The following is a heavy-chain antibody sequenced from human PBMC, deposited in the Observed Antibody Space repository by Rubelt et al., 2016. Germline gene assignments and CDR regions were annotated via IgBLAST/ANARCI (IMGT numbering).Heavy chain of an antibody. CDR1: GCSFTSYW. D-gene: IGHD1-26*01. V-gene: IGHV5-51*01. Sequence: EVQLVQSGAEVKKPGESLKISCKGSGCSFTSYWIGWVRQMPGKGLEWMGIIYPGDSDTRYSPSCQCQVTTSSDKSISTADLQWSSLKASDTAMYYCARHGQVQSGDAFDIWGQGTMVTVSS. CDR2: IYPGDSDT. J-gene: IGHJ3*02. CDR3: ARHGQVQSGDAFDI.